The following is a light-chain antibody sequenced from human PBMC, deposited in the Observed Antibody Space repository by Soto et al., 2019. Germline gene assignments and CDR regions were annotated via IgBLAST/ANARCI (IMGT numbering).Light chain of an antibody. CDR2: DAS. Sequence: EIVLTQSPATLSLSPGERATLSCRASQSVSSYLAWYQHKPGQAPRLLIYDASNRATGIPARFSGSGSGTDFTLTISRLEPEDFAVYYCQQRINWPVTFGQGTRLEIK. CDR3: QQRINWPVT. CDR1: QSVSSY. V-gene: IGKV3-11*01. J-gene: IGKJ5*01.